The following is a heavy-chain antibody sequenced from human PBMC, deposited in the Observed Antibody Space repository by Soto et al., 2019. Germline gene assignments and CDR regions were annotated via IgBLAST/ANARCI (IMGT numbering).Heavy chain of an antibody. V-gene: IGHV1-2*04. CDR2: INPKSGGT. Sequence: VQLVQSGAEVKKPGASVKVSCKASGYTFTDHYMHWVRQAPGQGLEWMGWINPKSGGTNYAQKFQGWVTMTRDTSSSTAYMEVNRLKSDDTAVYYCARGHDNSNYAAHHWGQGTLVTVSS. CDR3: ARGHDNSNYAAHH. D-gene: IGHD4-4*01. J-gene: IGHJ5*02. CDR1: GYTFTDHY.